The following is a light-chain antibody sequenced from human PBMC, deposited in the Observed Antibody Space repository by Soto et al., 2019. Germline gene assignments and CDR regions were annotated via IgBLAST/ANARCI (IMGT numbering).Light chain of an antibody. V-gene: IGKV3-15*01. J-gene: IGKJ1*01. Sequence: EIVMTQSPGTLSVSPGERATLSCRASESVSSNLAWYQQKPGQAPSLLIYGASTRATGIPARFSGSGSGTEFALIISSLQSEDFAVYYCQQYNNWPRTFGQGTKV. CDR2: GAS. CDR3: QQYNNWPRT. CDR1: ESVSSN.